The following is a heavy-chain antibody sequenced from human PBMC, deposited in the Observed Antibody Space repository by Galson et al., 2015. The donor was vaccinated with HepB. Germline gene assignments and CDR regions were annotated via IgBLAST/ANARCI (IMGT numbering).Heavy chain of an antibody. D-gene: IGHD2-15*01. CDR1: GFTFSSDT. Sequence: SLRLSCATSGFTFSSDTMSWVRQAPGRGLEWVSNINATGNNIYYADSVKGRFTISRDNSNNTLYLQMNSPRDDDTAVYYCAKDQYILPSEGPVSFEYWRPGLLVPVTP. CDR3: AKDQYILPSEGPVSFEY. V-gene: IGHV3-23*01. J-gene: IGHJ4*02. CDR2: INATGNNI.